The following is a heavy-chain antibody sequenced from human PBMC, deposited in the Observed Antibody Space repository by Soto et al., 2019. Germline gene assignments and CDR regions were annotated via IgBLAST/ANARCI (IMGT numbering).Heavy chain of an antibody. Sequence: SVKVSCKASGGTFSSYTISWVRQAPGQGLEWMGRIIPILGIADYAQKFQGRVTITADKSTSTAYMELSSLRSEDTAVYYCARGLWDDILTGYSFDYWGQGTLVTVSS. J-gene: IGHJ4*02. CDR1: GGTFSSYT. CDR2: IIPILGIA. V-gene: IGHV1-69*02. D-gene: IGHD3-9*01. CDR3: ARGLWDDILTGYSFDY.